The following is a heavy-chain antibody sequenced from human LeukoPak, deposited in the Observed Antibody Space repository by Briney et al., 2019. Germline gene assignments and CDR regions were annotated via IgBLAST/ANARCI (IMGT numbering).Heavy chain of an antibody. CDR1: GFTFSIYG. CDR2: VSYDGTTK. D-gene: IGHD1-1*01. V-gene: IGHV3-30*18. J-gene: IGHJ6*02. CDR3: AKGLYNWNPHGMDV. Sequence: GGFLRLSCAASGFTFSIYGMHWVRQAPGKGLEWVAVVSYDGTTKYYADSVKGRFTISRDNSKDTVYLQMNSLRAEDTAVYYCAKGLYNWNPHGMDVWGQGTTVTVSS.